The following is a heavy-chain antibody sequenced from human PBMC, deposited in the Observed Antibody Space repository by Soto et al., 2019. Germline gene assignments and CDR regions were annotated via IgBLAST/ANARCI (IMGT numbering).Heavy chain of an antibody. CDR3: ARSQGSSTSLELYYYYYYGMDV. D-gene: IGHD2-2*01. CDR1: GGTFGSYA. CDR2: IIPIPGTA. V-gene: IGHV1-69*01. J-gene: IGHJ6*02. Sequence: QVQLVQSGAEVKKPGSSVKVSCKASGGTFGSYAISWVRQAPGQGLEWMGGIIPIPGTANYAQKFQGRVTIAADESTSTAYMELSSLRSEDTAVYYCARSQGSSTSLELYYYYYYGMDVCGQGTTVTVSS.